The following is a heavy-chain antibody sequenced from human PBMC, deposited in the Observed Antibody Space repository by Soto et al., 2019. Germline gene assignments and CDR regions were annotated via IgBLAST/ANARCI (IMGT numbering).Heavy chain of an antibody. D-gene: IGHD2-21*02. CDR3: ARDSADTYCGGDCHLGYYYHGIDV. Sequence: QVQLVQSGAELKKPGASVSLSCKASGFTFNNYYIHWVRQSPGEGLQWMGGINPCNGFTSYTQKFQGRLTITADTSTTTIYLELSSLKSEETAVYFCARDSADTYCGGDCHLGYYYHGIDVWGQGNAVTVSS. CDR2: INPCNGFT. CDR1: GFTFNNYY. J-gene: IGHJ6*02. V-gene: IGHV1-46*02.